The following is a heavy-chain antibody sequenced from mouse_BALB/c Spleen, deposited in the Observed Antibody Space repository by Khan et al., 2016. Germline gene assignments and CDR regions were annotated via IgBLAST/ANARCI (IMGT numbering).Heavy chain of an antibody. Sequence: EVKLRESGGGLVQPGGSLKLSCAASGFDFSRYWMSWVRQAPGKGLEWIGEINPDSSTINYTPSLKDKFIISSDNANNTLYLQMSNVRSKDTALYYCARLHYYGRFAYWGQGTLVTVSA. CDR3: ARLHYYGRFAY. CDR1: GFDFSRYW. D-gene: IGHD1-2*01. CDR2: INPDSSTI. V-gene: IGHV4-1*02. J-gene: IGHJ3*01.